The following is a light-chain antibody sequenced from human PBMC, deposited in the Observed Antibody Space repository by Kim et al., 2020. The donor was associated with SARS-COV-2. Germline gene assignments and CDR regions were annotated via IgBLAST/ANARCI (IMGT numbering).Light chain of an antibody. Sequence: DIQMTQSPSSLSASVGDRVTITCRASQDIASYLNWYQQKPGKAPKVLISSAVRLQSGVPSRFSGNVSGTDFTLSIGSLQPEDFATYSCQQSYGIPLTFGGGTKVDIK. CDR1: QDIASY. CDR2: SAV. V-gene: IGKV1-39*01. CDR3: QQSYGIPLT. J-gene: IGKJ4*01.